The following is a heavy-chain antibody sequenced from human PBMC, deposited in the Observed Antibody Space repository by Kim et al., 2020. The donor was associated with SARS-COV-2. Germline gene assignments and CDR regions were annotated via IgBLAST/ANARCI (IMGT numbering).Heavy chain of an antibody. V-gene: IGHV4-59*01. CDR1: GASISSYY. CDR3: ARSQRLGSPDALDI. CDR2: IYYSVII. J-gene: IGHJ3*02. Sequence: SETLSLTCTVSGASISSYYWTWIRQPPGKGLEWIGHIYYSVIIASNPSLKSRVSISAHTSKNQLSLMLSSVTAADTAVYFCARSQRLGSPDALDIWGQGTMVTVSS. D-gene: IGHD1-1*01.